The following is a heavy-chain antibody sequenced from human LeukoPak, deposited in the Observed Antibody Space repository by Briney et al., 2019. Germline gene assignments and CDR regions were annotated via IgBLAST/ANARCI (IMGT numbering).Heavy chain of an antibody. J-gene: IGHJ6*03. CDR2: INSDGSTT. V-gene: IGHV3-74*01. CDR1: GFTFSSYW. Sequence: GGSLRLSCVASGFTFSSYWMHWVRQAPGEGLVWVSRINSDGSTTTYADSVKGRFTISRDNAKNSLYLQMNSLRAEDTAVYYCARQPLGVITSWGYMDVWGKGTTVTISS. D-gene: IGHD3-10*01. CDR3: ARQPLGVITSWGYMDV.